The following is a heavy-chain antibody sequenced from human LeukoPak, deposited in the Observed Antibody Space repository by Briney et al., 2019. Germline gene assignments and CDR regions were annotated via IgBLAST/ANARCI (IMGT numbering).Heavy chain of an antibody. Sequence: SETLSLTCAVYGGSFSGYYWSWIRQPPGKGLEWIGEINHSGSTNYNPSLKSRVTISVDTSKNQFSLKLSSVTAADTAVYYCARGVSLWFGEFYFDYWGQGTLVTVSS. CDR2: INHSGST. CDR1: GGSFSGYY. J-gene: IGHJ4*02. V-gene: IGHV4-34*01. CDR3: ARGVSLWFGEFYFDY. D-gene: IGHD3-10*01.